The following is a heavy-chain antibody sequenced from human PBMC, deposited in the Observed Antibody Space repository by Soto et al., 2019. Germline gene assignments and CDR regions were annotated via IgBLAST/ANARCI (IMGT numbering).Heavy chain of an antibody. V-gene: IGHV4-39*01. CDR1: GGNGISSYYY. CDR2: IFYSGST. Sequence: SETLSLTCTAPGGNGISSYYYRGWVRTPPGKGLEWIGSIFYSGSTYYNPSLKSRVTISVDTSKNQFSLKLSSVTAADTAVYYCARRGSSRQIYHYGTDVWGPGTTVTVSS. CDR3: ARRGSSRQIYHYGTDV. J-gene: IGHJ6*02. D-gene: IGHD6-13*01.